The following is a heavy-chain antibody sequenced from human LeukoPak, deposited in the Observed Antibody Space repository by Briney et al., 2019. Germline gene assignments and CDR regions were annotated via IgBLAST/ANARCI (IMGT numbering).Heavy chain of an antibody. Sequence: GGSLRLSCAASGFTVSSYYMAWVRQAPGKGLEWVSVIYSGGSTYYADSVKGRVAISRDNSKNTVFLQMNSVRAADTALYYCARSYSNHLFGMDVWGQGTTVTVSS. V-gene: IGHV3-66*01. J-gene: IGHJ6*02. CDR3: ARSYSNHLFGMDV. CDR1: GFTVSSYY. CDR2: IYSGGST. D-gene: IGHD4-11*01.